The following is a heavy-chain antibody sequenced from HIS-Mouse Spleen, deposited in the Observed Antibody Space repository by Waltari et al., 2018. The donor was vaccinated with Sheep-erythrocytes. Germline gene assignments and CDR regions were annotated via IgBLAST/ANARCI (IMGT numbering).Heavy chain of an antibody. Sequence: QVQLVESGGGVVQPGRSLRLSCAASGFTFSSYGMHWVRQAPGKRLGGVAVISYDGSNKYYADSVKGRFTISRDNSKNTLYLQMNSLRAEDTAVYYCAKREGYSNYYFDYWGQGTLVTVSS. D-gene: IGHD4-4*01. CDR3: AKREGYSNYYFDY. CDR2: ISYDGSNK. V-gene: IGHV3-30*18. J-gene: IGHJ4*02. CDR1: GFTFSSYG.